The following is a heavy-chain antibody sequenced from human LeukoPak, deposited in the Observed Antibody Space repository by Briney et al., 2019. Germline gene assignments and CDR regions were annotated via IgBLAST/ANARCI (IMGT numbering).Heavy chain of an antibody. Sequence: VASVKVSCKASGGTFSTYTISWVRQAPGQGLEWMGRIIPIFGTANYAQKFQGRVTITTDESTSTAYMELSSLRSEDTAVYYCARVAFPYSSGWYYFDYWGQGTLVTVSS. D-gene: IGHD6-19*01. J-gene: IGHJ4*02. CDR1: GGTFSTYT. V-gene: IGHV1-69*05. CDR3: ARVAFPYSSGWYYFDY. CDR2: IIPIFGTA.